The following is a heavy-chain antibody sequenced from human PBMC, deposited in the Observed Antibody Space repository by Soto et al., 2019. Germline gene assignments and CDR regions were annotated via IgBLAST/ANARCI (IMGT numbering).Heavy chain of an antibody. J-gene: IGHJ6*02. CDR2: KHDSGTT. CDR3: ARGTMIRGVTVTPRYYYGMDV. V-gene: IGHV4-59*01. Sequence: PSETLSLTCTVSGGSMSSYYWSWIRQPPGKGLEWIGYKHDSGTTNCNPSLKSRVTISVDTSKNQVSLKVRSVTAADTAVYYCARGTMIRGVTVTPRYYYGMDVWGQGTTVTVSS. D-gene: IGHD3-10*01. CDR1: GGSMSSYY.